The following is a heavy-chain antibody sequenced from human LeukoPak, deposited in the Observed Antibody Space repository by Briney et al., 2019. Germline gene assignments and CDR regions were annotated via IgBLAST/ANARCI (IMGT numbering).Heavy chain of an antibody. CDR2: IYYSGST. CDR1: GGSISSYY. V-gene: IGHV4-59*08. Sequence: SETLSLTCTVSGGSISSYYWSWIRQPPGKGLEWIGYIYYSGSTNYNPSLKSRVTISVDTSKNQFSLKLSSVTAADTAVYYCARLEGCSSTSCYTWWFDPWGQGTLVTVSS. D-gene: IGHD2-2*02. CDR3: ARLEGCSSTSCYTWWFDP. J-gene: IGHJ5*02.